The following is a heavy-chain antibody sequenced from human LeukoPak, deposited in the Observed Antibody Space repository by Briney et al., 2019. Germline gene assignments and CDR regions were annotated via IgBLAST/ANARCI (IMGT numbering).Heavy chain of an antibody. CDR2: IYHSGTT. CDR3: ARLLSGPPYNWFDP. D-gene: IGHD3-3*01. Sequence: SETLSLTCTVSGYSITSGYFWGWIRPPPGKGLEWIGSIYHSGTTYYNPSLKSRVTISVDTSKNQFSLKLSSVTAADTAVFYCARLLSGPPYNWFDPWGQGILVTVSS. J-gene: IGHJ5*02. CDR1: GYSITSGYF. V-gene: IGHV4-38-2*02.